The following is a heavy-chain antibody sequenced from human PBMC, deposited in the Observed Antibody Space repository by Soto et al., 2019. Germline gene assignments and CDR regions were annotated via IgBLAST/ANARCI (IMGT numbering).Heavy chain of an antibody. D-gene: IGHD3-22*01. CDR1: GFTFSDYY. J-gene: IGHJ4*02. CDR2: ISSSGSTI. Sequence: PGGSLRLSCAASGFTFSDYYMSWIRQAPGKGLEWISYISSSGSTIYYADSVKGRFTISRDNAKNSLYLQMNSLRAEDTAVYYCAGPPGDSSGYPFDYWGQGTLVTVSS. V-gene: IGHV3-11*01. CDR3: AGPPGDSSGYPFDY.